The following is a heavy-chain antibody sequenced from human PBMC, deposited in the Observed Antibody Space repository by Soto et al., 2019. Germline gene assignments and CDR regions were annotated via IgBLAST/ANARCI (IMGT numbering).Heavy chain of an antibody. CDR3: AGSRSSLGLLYGMDV. J-gene: IGHJ6*02. Sequence: PGESLKISCKGSGYSFTSYWIGWVRQMPGKGLEWMGIIYPGDSDTRYSPSFQGQVTISADKSISTAYLQWSSLKASDTAMYYCAGSRSSLGLLYGMDVWGQGTTVTVSS. V-gene: IGHV5-51*01. CDR1: GYSFTSYW. CDR2: IYPGDSDT. D-gene: IGHD6-6*01.